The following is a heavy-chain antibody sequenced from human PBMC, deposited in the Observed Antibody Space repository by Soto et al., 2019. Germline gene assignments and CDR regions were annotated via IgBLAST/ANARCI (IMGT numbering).Heavy chain of an antibody. V-gene: IGHV4-39*01. D-gene: IGHD3-3*01. Sequence: PSETQSLTCTVSGGSVSSSSYYWGWIRQPPGKWLEWIGSMYYSGSTSYNPSLKSRVTISVDTSKNQFSLKLSSVTAADTAVYYCARQGGITIFGEDEYYLDYWGPGTLVTVSS. CDR1: GGSVSSSSYY. J-gene: IGHJ4*02. CDR2: MYYSGST. CDR3: ARQGGITIFGEDEYYLDY.